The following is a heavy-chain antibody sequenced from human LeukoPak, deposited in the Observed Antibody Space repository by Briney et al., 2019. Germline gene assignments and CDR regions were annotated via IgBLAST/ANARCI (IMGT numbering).Heavy chain of an antibody. V-gene: IGHV3-48*02. D-gene: IGHD1-26*01. J-gene: IGHJ4*02. Sequence: GRSLRLSCVACGFTFSSYSMKWVRQAPGEGLEWVSHITASGTSMFYADSVKGRFTISRDNAKNSLYLQMNRLRDEDTAVYYCASSGSYRFDYWGQGTLVTVSS. CDR3: ASSGSYRFDY. CDR1: GFTFSSYS. CDR2: ITASGTSM.